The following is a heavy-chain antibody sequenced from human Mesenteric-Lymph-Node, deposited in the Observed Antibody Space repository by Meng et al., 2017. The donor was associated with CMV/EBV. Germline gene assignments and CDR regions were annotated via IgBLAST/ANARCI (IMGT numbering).Heavy chain of an antibody. CDR1: GFAFSNNA. Sequence: GGSLRLSCAVSGFAFSNNAMHWVRQAPGKGLEWVAFARYDGLNKYYAASVMGRFTISKDFSENTLYLQMNSLRLEDTAIYYCAKDRGSGGNGYGMDVWGRGTTVTVSS. V-gene: IGHV3-30*02. D-gene: IGHD2-15*01. J-gene: IGHJ6*02. CDR3: AKDRGSGGNGYGMDV. CDR2: ARYDGLNK.